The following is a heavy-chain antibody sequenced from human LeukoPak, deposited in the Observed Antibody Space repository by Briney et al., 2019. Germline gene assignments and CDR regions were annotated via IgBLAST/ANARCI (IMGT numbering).Heavy chain of an antibody. J-gene: IGHJ4*02. V-gene: IGHV4-59*08. D-gene: IGHD4-17*01. Sequence: SETMSLTSTVYGGSISSYYWSWIRQPPGKGLEWMGYIYYSGSTNYNPSLKSRVTISVDTSKNQFSLKLSSVTAADTAVYYCASGYDYGDPHYFDYWGQGTLVTVSS. CDR2: IYYSGST. CDR3: ASGYDYGDPHYFDY. CDR1: GGSISSYY.